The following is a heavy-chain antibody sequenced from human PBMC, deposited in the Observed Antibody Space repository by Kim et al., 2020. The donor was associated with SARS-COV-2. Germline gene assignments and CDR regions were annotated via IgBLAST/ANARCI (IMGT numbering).Heavy chain of an antibody. J-gene: IGHJ4*02. CDR1: GYTFTSYG. CDR3: ARCDYDILTGYYTGSDY. V-gene: IGHV1-18*04. CDR2: ISAYNGNT. Sequence: ASVKVSCKASGYTFTSYGISWVRQAPGQGLEWMGWISAYNGNTNYAQKLQGRVTMTTDTSTSTAYMELRSLRSDDTAVYYCARCDYDILTGYYTGSDYWGQGTLVTVSS. D-gene: IGHD3-9*01.